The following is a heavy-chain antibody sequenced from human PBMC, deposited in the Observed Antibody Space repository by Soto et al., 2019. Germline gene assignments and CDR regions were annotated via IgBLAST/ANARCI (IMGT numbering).Heavy chain of an antibody. D-gene: IGHD3-10*01. Sequence: SETLSLTCAVYGGSFSGYYWSWIRQPPGKGLEWIGEINHSGSTNYNPSLKSRVTISVDTSKNQFSLKLSSVNAADTAVYYCARFGGSGRKRGLKSCYFDLWGRGTLVTV. CDR3: ARFGGSGRKRGLKSCYFDL. J-gene: IGHJ2*01. V-gene: IGHV4-34*01. CDR1: GGSFSGYY. CDR2: INHSGST.